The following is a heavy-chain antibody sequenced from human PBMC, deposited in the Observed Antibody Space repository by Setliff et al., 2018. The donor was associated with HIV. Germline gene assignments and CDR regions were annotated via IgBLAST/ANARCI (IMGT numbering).Heavy chain of an antibody. D-gene: IGHD1-26*01. V-gene: IGHV4-39*01. J-gene: IGHJ4*02. CDR3: ASGEDSGTYGEPYDS. Sequence: KPSETLSLTCTVSGDSIISSRNFWGWIRQPPGKGLEWIGNTHSSGSTYYNPSLKSRVFISVDLSINQFSLKLHSVTAADTAVYYCASGEDSGTYGEPYDSWGQGALVTVSS. CDR1: GDSIISSRNF. CDR2: THSSGST.